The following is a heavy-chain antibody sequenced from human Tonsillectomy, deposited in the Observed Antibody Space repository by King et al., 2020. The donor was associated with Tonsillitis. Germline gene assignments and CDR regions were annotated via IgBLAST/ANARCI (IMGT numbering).Heavy chain of an antibody. CDR1: GYTFTNDG. V-gene: IGHV1-18*04. CDR3: ARVISGSYRYYFDY. CDR2: INIYSGNT. J-gene: IGHJ4*02. D-gene: IGHD3-16*02. Sequence: VQLVESGAEVKKPGASVKVSCQASGYTFTNDGITWVRQAPGHGLEWMGWINIYSGNTNYAQRLQGRVTMTADTSTSTAYMELRSLTSDDTAIYYCARVISGSYRYYFDYWGQGTLVTVPS.